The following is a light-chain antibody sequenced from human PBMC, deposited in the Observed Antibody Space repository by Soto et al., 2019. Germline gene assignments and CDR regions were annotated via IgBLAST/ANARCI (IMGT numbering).Light chain of an antibody. V-gene: IGKV1-39*01. CDR2: AAS. Sequence: DIQMTQSPSSLSASVGDRVTITCRASESISSYLNWYQQKPGKAPKLLIYAASSLQSGVPSRFSGSGSAADFTLDINSLQPEDFATYYSQHIYNIPLLGPGTKLHIK. CDR1: ESISSY. J-gene: IGKJ3*01. CDR3: QHIYNIPL.